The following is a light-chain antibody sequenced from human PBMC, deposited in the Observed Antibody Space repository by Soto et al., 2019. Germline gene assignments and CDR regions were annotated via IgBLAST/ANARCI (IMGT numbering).Light chain of an antibody. J-gene: IGKJ4*01. Sequence: EIVLTQSPGPLSLSVGERVTLSCRASQSVSSYLAWYQQTPGQAPRLLIYDTSNRATGTPDRFSGSGSGTEFTLTIRRLEPADFTVYYCQQYGSSPLTFGGGPTVEIK. CDR1: QSVSSY. V-gene: IGKV3-20*01. CDR3: QQYGSSPLT. CDR2: DTS.